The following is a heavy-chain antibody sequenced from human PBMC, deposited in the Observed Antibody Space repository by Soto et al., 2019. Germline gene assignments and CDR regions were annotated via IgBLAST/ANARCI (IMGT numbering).Heavy chain of an antibody. CDR2: IYYSGST. Sequence: SETLSLTCTVSGGSISSYYWSWIRQPPGKGLEWIGYIYYSGSTNYNPSLKSRVTISVDTSKNQFSLKLSSVTAADTAVYYCARLRGYCSSTSCYYYYYGMDVWGQGTTVTVSS. D-gene: IGHD2-2*01. CDR3: ARLRGYCSSTSCYYYYYGMDV. J-gene: IGHJ6*02. CDR1: GGSISSYY. V-gene: IGHV4-59*08.